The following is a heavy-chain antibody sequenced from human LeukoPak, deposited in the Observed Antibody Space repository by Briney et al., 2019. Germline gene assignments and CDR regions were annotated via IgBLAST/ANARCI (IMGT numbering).Heavy chain of an antibody. CDR1: GYSFTSYW. Sequence: GESLKISCNGSGYSFTSYWIGWVRQMPGKGLEWMGIIYPGDSDTRYSPSFQGQVTISADKSISTAYLQWSSLKASDTAMYYCARLGYYYGSGSYFPFDYWGQGTLVTVSS. V-gene: IGHV5-51*01. CDR3: ARLGYYYGSGSYFPFDY. D-gene: IGHD3-10*01. J-gene: IGHJ4*02. CDR2: IYPGDSDT.